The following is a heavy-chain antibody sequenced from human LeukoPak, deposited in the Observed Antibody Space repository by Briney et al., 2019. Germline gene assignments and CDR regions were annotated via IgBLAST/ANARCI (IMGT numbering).Heavy chain of an antibody. CDR1: GFTFDDYA. J-gene: IGHJ5*02. Sequence: PGGSLRLSCAASGFTFDDYAMHWVRQAPGKGLEWVSGISWNSGSIGYADSVKGRFTISRDNARNSLFLQMNSLRVEDTAVYYCASQSFAKFDPWGQGTLVIVSS. V-gene: IGHV3-9*01. D-gene: IGHD3-16*01. CDR3: ASQSFAKFDP. CDR2: ISWNSGSI.